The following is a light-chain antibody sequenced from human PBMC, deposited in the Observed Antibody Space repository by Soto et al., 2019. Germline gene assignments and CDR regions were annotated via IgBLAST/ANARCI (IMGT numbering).Light chain of an antibody. J-gene: IGKJ4*01. CDR1: QSVSGN. CDR3: QQYNNWPLT. CDR2: GAS. Sequence: EIVMTQSPATLSVSPGERVTLSCRASQSVSGNLAWYQQKPGQAPRLLIYGASTRATGIPARFSDSGPGTEFTLTISSLQSEDFAVYYCQQYNNWPLTFGGGTKVDIK. V-gene: IGKV3-15*01.